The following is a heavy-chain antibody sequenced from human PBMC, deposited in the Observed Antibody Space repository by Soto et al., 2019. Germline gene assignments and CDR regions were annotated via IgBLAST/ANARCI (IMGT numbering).Heavy chain of an antibody. CDR3: ARGPILLGSSWYVDY. J-gene: IGHJ4*02. CDR1: GYTFTSYG. D-gene: IGHD6-13*01. Sequence: QVQLVQSGAEVKKPGASVKVSCKASGYTFTSYGISWVRQAPGQGLEWMGWISAYNGNTNYAQKLQGRVTMTTDTSTSTAYMDLRSLRSDDTAVYSCARGPILLGSSWYVDYWGQGTLVTVSS. CDR2: ISAYNGNT. V-gene: IGHV1-18*01.